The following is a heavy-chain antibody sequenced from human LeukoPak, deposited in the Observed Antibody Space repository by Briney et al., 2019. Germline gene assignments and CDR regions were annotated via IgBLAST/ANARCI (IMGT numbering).Heavy chain of an antibody. V-gene: IGHV3-48*01. D-gene: IGHD3-9*01. CDR2: ISSSSSTI. Sequence: GGSLRLSCAASGFTFNSYSMNWLRQAPGKGLEGGSYISSSSSTIYYADSVKGRFTISRDNAKNSLYLQMNSLRAEDTAVYYCARVEYYDILTGYHPPTYWGQGTLVTVSS. J-gene: IGHJ4*02. CDR3: ARVEYYDILTGYHPPTY. CDR1: GFTFNSYS.